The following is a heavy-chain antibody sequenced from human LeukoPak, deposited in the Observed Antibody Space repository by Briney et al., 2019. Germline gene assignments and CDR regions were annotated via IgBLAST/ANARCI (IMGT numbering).Heavy chain of an antibody. D-gene: IGHD2-21*01. CDR3: ARDILDY. V-gene: IGHV3-7*01. CDR2: IKQDGSEK. J-gene: IGHJ4*02. CDR1: GFTFSSYV. Sequence: GGSLRLSCAASGFTFSSYVMHWVRQAPGKGLEWVANIKQDGSEKYYVDSVKGRFTISRDNAKNSLYLQMNSLRAEDTAVYYCARDILDYWGQGTLVTVSS.